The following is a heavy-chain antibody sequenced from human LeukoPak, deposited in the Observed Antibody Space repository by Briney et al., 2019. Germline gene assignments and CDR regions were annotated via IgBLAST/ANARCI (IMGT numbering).Heavy chain of an antibody. CDR1: GYTFTSCG. D-gene: IGHD2-2*02. V-gene: IGHV1-18*01. CDR2: ISAYNGNT. J-gene: IGHJ4*02. CDR3: ARAQDIVVVPGAIPIGYFDY. Sequence: ASVKVSCKASGYTFTSCGISWVRQAPGRGLEWMGWISAYNGNTNYEHKLQGRVTMTTDTSTSTGYMELSSLRSDVTVVYYCARAQDIVVVPGAIPIGYFDYWGQGTLVTVSS.